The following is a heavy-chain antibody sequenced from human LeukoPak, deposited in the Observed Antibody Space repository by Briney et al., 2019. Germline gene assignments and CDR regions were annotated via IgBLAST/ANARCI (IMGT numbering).Heavy chain of an antibody. CDR1: GFIFNNFA. CDR3: AKSLRYSSGCHHFDY. Sequence: PGGSLGLSCAASGFIFNNFAMSWVRQAPGKGLEWVSGISGSGTSPYYADSVKGRFTISRDNSKNTVYLQMNSLRVEDTAVYYCAKSLRYSSGCHHFDYWGQGTLVTVSS. J-gene: IGHJ4*02. D-gene: IGHD6-19*01. CDR2: ISGSGTSP. V-gene: IGHV3-23*01.